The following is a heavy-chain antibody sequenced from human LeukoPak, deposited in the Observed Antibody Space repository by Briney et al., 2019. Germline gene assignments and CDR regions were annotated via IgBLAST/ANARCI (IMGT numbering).Heavy chain of an antibody. V-gene: IGHV3-48*03. CDR1: GFTFSSYE. D-gene: IGHD3-9*01. Sequence: HPGGSLRLSCAASGFTFSSYEMNWVRQAPGKGLEWVSYISSSGSTIYYADSVKGRFTISRDNAKNSLYLQMNSVRAEDTAVYYCARDRSHSYYDILTGTENYYYYGMDVWGQGTTVTVSS. J-gene: IGHJ6*02. CDR2: ISSSGSTI. CDR3: ARDRSHSYYDILTGTENYYYYGMDV.